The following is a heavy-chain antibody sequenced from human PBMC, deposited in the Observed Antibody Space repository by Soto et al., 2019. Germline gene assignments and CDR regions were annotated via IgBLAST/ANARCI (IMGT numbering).Heavy chain of an antibody. Sequence: PGGSLRLSCAASGFTFSSYSMNWVRQAPGKGLEWVSYISSSSTIYYADSGKGRFTISRDNAKNSLYLQMNSLRDEDTAVYYCARRWLAFTLCDYWGQGTLVTVSS. J-gene: IGHJ4*02. CDR3: ARRWLAFTLCDY. CDR2: ISSSSTI. V-gene: IGHV3-48*02. CDR1: GFTFSSYS. D-gene: IGHD6-19*01.